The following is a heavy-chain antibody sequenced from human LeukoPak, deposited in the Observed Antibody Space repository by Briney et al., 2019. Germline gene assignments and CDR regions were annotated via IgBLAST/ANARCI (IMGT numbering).Heavy chain of an antibody. CDR3: ARIFVGDSSGRSPPGGYYMDV. CDR2: INPNSGGT. J-gene: IGHJ6*03. V-gene: IGHV1-2*02. D-gene: IGHD6-19*01. Sequence: ASVKVSCKASGYTFTGYYMHWVRQAPGQGLEWMGWINPNSGGTNYAQKFQGRVTMTRDTSISTAYMELSRLRSDDTAVYYCARIFVGDSSGRSPPGGYYMDVWGKGTTVTVSS. CDR1: GYTFTGYY.